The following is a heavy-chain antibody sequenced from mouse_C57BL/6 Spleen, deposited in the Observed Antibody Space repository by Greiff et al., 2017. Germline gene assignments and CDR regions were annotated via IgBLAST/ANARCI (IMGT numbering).Heavy chain of an antibody. CDR2: IDPANGNT. Sequence: EVQLQQSVAELVRPGASVKLSCTASGFNIQNTYMHWVKQRPEQGLEWIGRIDPANGNTKYAPKFQGKATITADTSSNTAYLQLSSLTSEDTAIYYCARRITTVVDYYAMDYWGQGTSVTVSS. J-gene: IGHJ4*01. CDR3: ARRITTVVDYYAMDY. D-gene: IGHD1-1*01. V-gene: IGHV14-3*01. CDR1: GFNIQNTY.